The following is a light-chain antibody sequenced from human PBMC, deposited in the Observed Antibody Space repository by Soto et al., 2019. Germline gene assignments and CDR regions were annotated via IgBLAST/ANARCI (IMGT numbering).Light chain of an antibody. J-gene: IGLJ2*01. CDR2: RNN. CDR3: AAWDDSLSGVL. CDR1: SSNIESNY. V-gene: IGLV1-47*01. Sequence: QSVLTQPHSASGTPGQRVTISCSGSSSNIESNYVFWYQQLPEMAPKLLIYRNNQRPSGVPDRFSGSKSGTSASLAISGLRSEDEADYYCAAWDDSLSGVLFGGGTKLTVL.